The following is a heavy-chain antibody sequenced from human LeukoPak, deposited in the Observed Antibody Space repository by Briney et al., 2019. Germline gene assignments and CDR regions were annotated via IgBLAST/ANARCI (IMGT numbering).Heavy chain of an antibody. CDR3: ATHSYYYGSGSYPHYLDY. CDR1: GFTFDDYG. J-gene: IGHJ4*02. CDR2: INWNGGST. D-gene: IGHD3-10*01. Sequence: GGSLRLSCAASGFTFDDYGMSWVRQAPGKGLEWVSGINWNGGSTGYADSVKGRFTISRDNAKNSLYLQMNRLRAEDTALYYCATHSYYYGSGSYPHYLDYWGQGTLVTVSA. V-gene: IGHV3-20*04.